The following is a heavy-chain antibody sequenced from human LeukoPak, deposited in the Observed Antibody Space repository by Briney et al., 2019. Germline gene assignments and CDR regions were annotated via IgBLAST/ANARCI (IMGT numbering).Heavy chain of an antibody. CDR2: IKGDGSST. CDR3: AKNRHYYDSSGP. Sequence: GGSLRLSCAASGFTFSSYWMHWVRHTPGKGLVWVSRIKGDGSSTSYADSVKGRFTISRDNAKNTLYLQMNSLRAEDTAVYYCAKNRHYYDSSGPWGQGTLVTVSS. D-gene: IGHD3-22*01. J-gene: IGHJ4*02. CDR1: GFTFSSYW. V-gene: IGHV3-74*01.